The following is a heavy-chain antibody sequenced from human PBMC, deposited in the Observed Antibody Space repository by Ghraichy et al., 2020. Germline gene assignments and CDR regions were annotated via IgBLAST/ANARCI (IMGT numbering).Heavy chain of an antibody. CDR2: IYPGDSDT. D-gene: IGHD5-12*01. CDR1: GYSFTSYW. Sequence: GKSLNISCKGSGYSFTSYWIGWVRQMPGKGLEWMGIIYPGDSDTRYSPSFQGQVTISADKSISTAYLQWSSLKASDTAMYYCARGVGGYVPYNWFDPWGQGTLVTVSS. CDR3: ARGVGGYVPYNWFDP. V-gene: IGHV5-51*01. J-gene: IGHJ5*02.